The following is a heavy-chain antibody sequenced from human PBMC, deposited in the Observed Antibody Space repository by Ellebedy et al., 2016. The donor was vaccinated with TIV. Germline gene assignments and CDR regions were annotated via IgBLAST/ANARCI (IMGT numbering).Heavy chain of an antibody. V-gene: IGHV3-7*01. CDR2: IQKHGDKK. Sequence: GESLKISCAASGFTFSDYYMNWIRQVPGKGLEWVANIQKHGDKKYYLDSVKGRFTISRDNAKNTLYLQMNSLKAEDTAMYYCSTLSDTGYWGHGALVTVSS. J-gene: IGHJ4*01. CDR3: STLSDTGY. CDR1: GFTFSDYY. D-gene: IGHD1-1*01.